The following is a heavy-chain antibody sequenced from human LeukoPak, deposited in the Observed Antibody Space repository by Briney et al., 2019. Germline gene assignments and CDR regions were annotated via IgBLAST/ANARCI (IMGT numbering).Heavy chain of an antibody. CDR3: AREGPTTAVGSGAPDI. D-gene: IGHD6-13*01. CDR1: GFTFSDYT. Sequence: GGSLRLSCPASGFTFSDYTMQWLRQAPGKGLEWVAVIWHDGTYISYGDSVRVRFTISRDNSKNTLYLQMNSLRAEDTAVYYCAREGPTTAVGSGAPDIWGLGTMVTVSS. CDR2: IWHDGTYI. J-gene: IGHJ3*02. V-gene: IGHV3-33*01.